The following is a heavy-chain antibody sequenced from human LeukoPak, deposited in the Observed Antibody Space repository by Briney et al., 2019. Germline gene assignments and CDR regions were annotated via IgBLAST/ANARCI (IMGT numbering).Heavy chain of an antibody. CDR1: GFTFDDYA. D-gene: IGHD6-19*01. V-gene: IGHV3-9*03. J-gene: IGHJ4*02. CDR3: TKDRGSRQWLVAPDY. Sequence: GGSLRLSCAASGFTFDDYAMHWVRQSPGKGLEWVSGISWNSGSIEYAGSVKGRFTISRDNAKNSLYLQMNSLRAEDMALYYCTKDRGSRQWLVAPDYWGQGTLVTVSS. CDR2: ISWNSGSI.